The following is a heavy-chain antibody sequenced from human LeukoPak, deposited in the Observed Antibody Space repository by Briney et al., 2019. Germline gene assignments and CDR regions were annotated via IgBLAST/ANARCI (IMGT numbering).Heavy chain of an antibody. V-gene: IGHV1-24*01. CDR1: GYTLTELS. Sequence: ASVKVSCKVSGYTLTELSMHWVRQAPGKGLEWMGGFDPEDGETIYAQKFQGRVTMTEDTSTDTAYMELSSLRSDDTAVYYCARVGLGYSSSSEGDYWGQGTLVTVSS. J-gene: IGHJ4*02. CDR2: FDPEDGET. CDR3: ARVGLGYSSSSEGDY. D-gene: IGHD6-6*01.